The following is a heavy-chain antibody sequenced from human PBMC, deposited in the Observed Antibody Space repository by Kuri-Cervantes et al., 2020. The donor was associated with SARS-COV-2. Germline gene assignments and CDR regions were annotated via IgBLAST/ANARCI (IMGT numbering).Heavy chain of an antibody. CDR2: INPNSGDT. CDR1: VYTFTGYY. V-gene: IGHV1-2*04. J-gene: IGHJ4*02. D-gene: IGHD1-14*01. Sequence: SVKVACKASVYTFTGYYMHWVRQAPGKGLEWMGWINPNSGDTHYAQNFQGWVTMTRDTSISTAYMELSRLRSDDTAVYYCATSGTSTDHYFDYWGQGTLVTVSS. CDR3: ATSGTSTDHYFDY.